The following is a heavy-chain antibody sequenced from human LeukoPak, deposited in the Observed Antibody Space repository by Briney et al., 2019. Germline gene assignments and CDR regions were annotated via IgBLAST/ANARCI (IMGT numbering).Heavy chain of an antibody. Sequence: GGSLRLSCAASGFTFSSYAMHWVRQAPGKGLEWVAVISYDGSNKYYADSVKGRFTISRDNSKNTLYLQMNSLRAEDTAVYYCARGRGIVVPKPWVWGQGTLVTVSS. V-gene: IGHV3-30-3*01. D-gene: IGHD3-22*01. CDR2: ISYDGSNK. CDR1: GFTFSSYA. CDR3: ARGRGIVVPKPWV. J-gene: IGHJ4*02.